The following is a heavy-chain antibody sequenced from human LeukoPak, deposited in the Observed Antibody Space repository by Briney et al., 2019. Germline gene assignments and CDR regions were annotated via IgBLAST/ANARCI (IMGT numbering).Heavy chain of an antibody. V-gene: IGHV3-7*01. J-gene: IGHJ4*02. Sequence: GGSLRLSCAASGFTFSSYWMSWVRQAPGKGLEWVANIKQDGSEKYYVDSVKGRFTISRDNAKNSQYLQMNSLRAEDTAVYYCARGGYDFWSGYYADYWGQGTLVTVSS. D-gene: IGHD3-3*01. CDR1: GFTFSSYW. CDR3: ARGGYDFWSGYYADY. CDR2: IKQDGSEK.